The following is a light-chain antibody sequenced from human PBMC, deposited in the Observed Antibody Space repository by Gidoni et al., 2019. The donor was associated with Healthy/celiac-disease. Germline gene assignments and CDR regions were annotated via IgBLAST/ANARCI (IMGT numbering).Light chain of an antibody. V-gene: IGLV3-1*01. CDR1: KLGDKY. CDR2: QDS. Sequence: SYALTPPPSVSVPPGQTAIITCSGDKLGDKYACWYQQKPGQSPVLVIYQDSKRPSGIPERFSGSNSGNTATLTISGTQAMDEADYYCQAWDSSTVVFGGGTKLTVL. CDR3: QAWDSSTVV. J-gene: IGLJ2*01.